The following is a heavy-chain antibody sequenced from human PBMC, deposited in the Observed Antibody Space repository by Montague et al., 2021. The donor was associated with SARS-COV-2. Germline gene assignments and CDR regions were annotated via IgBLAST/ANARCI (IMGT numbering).Heavy chain of an antibody. CDR1: GGSISSYY. CDR3: ARGREYSSSAGFDY. J-gene: IGHJ4*02. CDR2: IYYSGSA. V-gene: IGHV4-59*01. D-gene: IGHD6-6*01. Sequence: TLSLICTVSGGSISSYYWSWIRQPPGKGLEWIGYIYYSGSANYNPSLKSRVTISVDTSKNQFSLKLSSVTAADTAVYYCARGREYSSSAGFDYWGQGTLVTVSS.